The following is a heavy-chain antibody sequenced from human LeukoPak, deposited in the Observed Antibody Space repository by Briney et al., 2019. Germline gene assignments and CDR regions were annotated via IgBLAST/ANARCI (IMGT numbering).Heavy chain of an antibody. Sequence: GGSLRPSCAASGFTFGDTWMNWVRQVPGQGLEWVANIKQDGSEKFYVASVKGRFTISRDNGKSSLYLQMNPLRAEDTALYYCATSYDMGWLIGYWGQGTLVTVSS. CDR1: GFTFGDTW. J-gene: IGHJ4*02. CDR3: ATSYDMGWLIGY. CDR2: IKQDGSEK. D-gene: IGHD3/OR15-3a*01. V-gene: IGHV3-7*03.